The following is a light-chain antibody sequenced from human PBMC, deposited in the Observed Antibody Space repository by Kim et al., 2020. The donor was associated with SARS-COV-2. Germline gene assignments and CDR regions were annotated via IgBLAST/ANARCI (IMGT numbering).Light chain of an antibody. CDR1: SGINLAAYR. Sequence: QPVLTQPSSLSASPGASASLTFTLRSGINLAAYRIYWYQQKPGSPPQYLLKYKSESDKGRASGVPSRFSGSRDASANAGILLISGLQSEDEADYYCMIWYNSAVVFGGGTQLTVL. J-gene: IGLJ2*01. CDR2: YKSESDK. V-gene: IGLV5-45*03. CDR3: MIWYNSAVV.